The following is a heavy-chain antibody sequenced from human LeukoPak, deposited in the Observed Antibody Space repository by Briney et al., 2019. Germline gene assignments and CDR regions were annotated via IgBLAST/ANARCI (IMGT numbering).Heavy chain of an antibody. CDR2: IYHSGST. CDR1: GGSISSGDYS. J-gene: IGHJ5*02. Sequence: SGTLSLTCAVSGGSISSGDYSWSWIRQPPGKGLEWIGYIYHSGSTYYNPPLKSRVTISVDRSKNQLSLKLSSVTAADTAVYYCARYILGVVRWFDPWGQGTLVTVSS. V-gene: IGHV4-30-2*01. D-gene: IGHD3-10*01. CDR3: ARYILGVVRWFDP.